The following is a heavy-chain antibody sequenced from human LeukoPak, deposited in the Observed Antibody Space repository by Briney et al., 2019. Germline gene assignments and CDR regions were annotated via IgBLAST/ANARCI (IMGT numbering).Heavy chain of an antibody. D-gene: IGHD6-13*01. J-gene: IGHJ6*03. Sequence: PSETLSLTCAVYGGSFSGYYWSWIRQPPGKGLEWIGEINHSGSTNYNPSLKSRVTISVDTSKNQFSLKLSSVTAADTAVYYCASMSSSWSRTSGSYYYYMDVWGKGTTVTVSS. V-gene: IGHV4-34*01. CDR2: INHSGST. CDR1: GGSFSGYY. CDR3: ASMSSSWSRTSGSYYYYMDV.